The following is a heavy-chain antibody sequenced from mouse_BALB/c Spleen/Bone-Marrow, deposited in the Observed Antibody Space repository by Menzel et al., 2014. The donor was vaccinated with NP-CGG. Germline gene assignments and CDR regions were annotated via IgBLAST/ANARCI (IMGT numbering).Heavy chain of an antibody. CDR3: ARLGRDY. CDR1: GYTFTDYN. CDR2: IYPYNGGT. V-gene: IGHV1S29*02. Sequence: EVQLQQSGPELVKPGASVKISCKASGYTFTDYNMHWVKQSHGKSLEWIGYIYPYNGGTGYNQKFKSKATLTVDNSSSTAYMELRSLTSEDSAVYYCARLGRDYWGQGTTSHSLL. D-gene: IGHD4-1*01. J-gene: IGHJ2*01.